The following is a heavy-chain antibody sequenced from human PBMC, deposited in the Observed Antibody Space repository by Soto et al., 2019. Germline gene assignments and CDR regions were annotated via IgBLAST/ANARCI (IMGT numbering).Heavy chain of an antibody. D-gene: IGHD1-26*01. CDR1: GFTFSNAW. V-gene: IGHV3-30*17. J-gene: IGHJ4*02. Sequence: GGSLRLSCAASGFTFSNAWMSWVRQAPGKGLEYVAAVSGDGSEQYYADSVRGRFTISRDNSKNTVYLQLDSLTTGDTAVYYCARDPTGGYFHYDYWGQGALVTVSS. CDR3: ARDPTGGYFHYDY. CDR2: VSGDGSEQ.